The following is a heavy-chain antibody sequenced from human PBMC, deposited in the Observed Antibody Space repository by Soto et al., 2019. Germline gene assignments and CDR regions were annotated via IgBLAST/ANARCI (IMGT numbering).Heavy chain of an antibody. V-gene: IGHV1-3*01. CDR1: GYTFTSYA. Sequence: ASVKVSCKASGYTFTSYAMHWVRQAPGQRLEWMGWINAGNGNTKYSQKFQGKVTITRDTSASTAYMELSSLRSEDTAVYYCARGYCSGGSCSWFDPWGQGTLVTVS. D-gene: IGHD2-15*01. CDR2: INAGNGNT. CDR3: ARGYCSGGSCSWFDP. J-gene: IGHJ5*02.